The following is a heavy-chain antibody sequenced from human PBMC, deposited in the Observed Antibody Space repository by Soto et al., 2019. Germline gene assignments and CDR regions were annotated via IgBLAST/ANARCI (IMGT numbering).Heavy chain of an antibody. V-gene: IGHV3-15*07. D-gene: IGHD2-15*01. CDR2: VKRKIDGETT. Sequence: EVQLVESGGGLVQPGGSLRLSCAASDFSISNAWMNWVRQAPGKGLEWVGRVKRKIDGETTDYAAPVKGRFTISRDDSTNMLYLQMNNRKADDTAVYDCTTGSVEGVWGQGTTVTVSS. CDR3: TTGSVEGV. J-gene: IGHJ6*02. CDR1: DFSISNAW.